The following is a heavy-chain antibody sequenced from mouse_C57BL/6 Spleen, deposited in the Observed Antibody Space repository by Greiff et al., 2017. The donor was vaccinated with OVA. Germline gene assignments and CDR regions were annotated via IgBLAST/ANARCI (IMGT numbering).Heavy chain of an antibody. CDR1: GYTFTSYG. V-gene: IGHV1-81*01. J-gene: IGHJ4*01. D-gene: IGHD2-1*01. CDR2: IYPRSGNT. Sequence: QVQLQQSGAELARPGASVKLSCKASGYTFTSYGISWVKQRTGQGLEWIGEIYPRSGNTYYNEKFKGKATLTADKSSSTAYMALRSLTSEDSAVYFCARFFYGNYGGDAMDYWGQGTSVTVSS. CDR3: ARFFYGNYGGDAMDY.